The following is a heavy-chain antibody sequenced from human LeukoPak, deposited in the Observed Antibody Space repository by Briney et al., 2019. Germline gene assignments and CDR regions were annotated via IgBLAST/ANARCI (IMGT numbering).Heavy chain of an antibody. CDR1: GYTFTNYY. D-gene: IGHD3-10*01. J-gene: IGHJ4*02. V-gene: IGHV1-46*01. Sequence: ASVKVSCKASGYTFTNYYIHWVRQAPGQGLEWIGIIIPTGGGTTYAQKFQGRVTMSRDTSTSSVYMELSSLRSEDTAVYYCARGSHYASGNYYYPLDYWGQGTLVTVSS. CDR2: IIPTGGGT. CDR3: ARGSHYASGNYYYPLDY.